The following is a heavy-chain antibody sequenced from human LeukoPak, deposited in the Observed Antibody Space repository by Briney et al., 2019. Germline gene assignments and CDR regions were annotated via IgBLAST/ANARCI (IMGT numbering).Heavy chain of an antibody. Sequence: ASVKVSCTASGYTFTSYGISWVRQAPGQGLEWMGWISAYNGNTNYAQKLQGRVTMTTDTSTSTAYMELRSLRSDDTAVYYCARGRRIAAADPDAFGIWGQGTMVTVSS. CDR3: ARGRRIAAADPDAFGI. CDR2: ISAYNGNT. CDR1: GYTFTSYG. J-gene: IGHJ3*02. D-gene: IGHD6-13*01. V-gene: IGHV1-18*01.